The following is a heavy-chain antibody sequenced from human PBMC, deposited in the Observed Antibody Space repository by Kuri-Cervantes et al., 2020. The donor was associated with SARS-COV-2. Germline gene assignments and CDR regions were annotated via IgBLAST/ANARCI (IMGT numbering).Heavy chain of an antibody. Sequence: GEALDTSCECSGYILTRYWLGWVRQMPGKGLEWMGSIYPGDSDTRYSPSSQGQVTLSADKSINPAHLQWSSLKASASAMYYCARRLPVDPRNWGFDYWGQGTLVTVSS. D-gene: IGHD7-27*01. CDR1: GYILTRYW. J-gene: IGHJ4*02. V-gene: IGHV5-51*01. CDR3: ARRLPVDPRNWGFDY. CDR2: IYPGDSDT.